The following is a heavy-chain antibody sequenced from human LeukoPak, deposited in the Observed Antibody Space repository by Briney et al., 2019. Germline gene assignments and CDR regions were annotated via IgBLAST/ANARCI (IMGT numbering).Heavy chain of an antibody. CDR2: ISSSSSYI. CDR1: GFTFSSYS. V-gene: IGHV3-21*01. J-gene: IGHJ3*02. D-gene: IGHD5-18*01. Sequence: GGSLRLSCAASGFTFSSYSMNWVRQAPGKGLEWVSSISSSSSYIYYADSVKGRFTISRDNAKNSLYLQMNSLRAEDTAVYYCARARYSYGYSAFDIWGQGTMVTVSS. CDR3: ARARYSYGYSAFDI.